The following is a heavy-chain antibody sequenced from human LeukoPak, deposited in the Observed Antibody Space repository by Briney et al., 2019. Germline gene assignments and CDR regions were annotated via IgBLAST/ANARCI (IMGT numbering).Heavy chain of an antibody. Sequence: ASVKVSCKASGGTFSSYAFSWVRQAPGQGLEWMGGIIPIFGTANYAQKFQGRVTITADESTSTAYMELSSLRSEDTAVYYCARTVVAATYFDYWGQGTLVTVSS. CDR2: IIPIFGTA. J-gene: IGHJ4*02. V-gene: IGHV1-69*13. D-gene: IGHD2-15*01. CDR3: ARTVVAATYFDY. CDR1: GGTFSSYA.